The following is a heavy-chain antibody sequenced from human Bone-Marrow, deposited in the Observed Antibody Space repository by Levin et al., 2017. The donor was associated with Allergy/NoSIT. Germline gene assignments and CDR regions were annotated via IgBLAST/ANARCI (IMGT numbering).Heavy chain of an antibody. CDR3: AKGRGSLDS. CDR1: GFNFNMYG. V-gene: IGHV3-30*18. D-gene: IGHD6-13*01. CDR2: MSFDETKT. Sequence: AGGSLRLSCIASGFNFNMYGMNWVRQAPGKGLEWLAFMSFDETKTYHADSVKGRFTISRDNSKNTVYLQMNSLSVEDTAVYYCAKGRGSLDSWGQGTLVTVSS. J-gene: IGHJ4*02.